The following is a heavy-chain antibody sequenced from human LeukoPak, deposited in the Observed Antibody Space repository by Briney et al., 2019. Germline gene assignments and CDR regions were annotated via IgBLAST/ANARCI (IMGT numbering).Heavy chain of an antibody. CDR2: ISWNSDSI. CDR1: GFTFDDYA. Sequence: PGRSLRLSCAASGFTFDDYAMHWVRQAPGKGLEWVSGISWNSDSIGYADSVKGRFTISRDNAKNSLYLQMNSLRAEDTALYYCAKDRGATNYGMDVWGQGTTVTVSS. J-gene: IGHJ6*02. D-gene: IGHD1-26*01. V-gene: IGHV3-9*01. CDR3: AKDRGATNYGMDV.